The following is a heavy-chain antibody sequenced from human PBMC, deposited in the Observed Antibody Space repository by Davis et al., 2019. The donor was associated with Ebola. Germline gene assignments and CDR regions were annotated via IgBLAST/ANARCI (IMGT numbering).Heavy chain of an antibody. D-gene: IGHD4-17*01. Sequence: GESLKISCAASGFTFSSYSMNWVRQAPGKGLEWVSYISSSSSTIYYADSVKGRFTISRDNAKNSLYLQMNSLRAEDTAVYYCARGGRTVTTFWGQGTLVTVSS. CDR2: ISSSSSTI. J-gene: IGHJ4*02. CDR3: ARGGRTVTTF. CDR1: GFTFSSYS. V-gene: IGHV3-48*04.